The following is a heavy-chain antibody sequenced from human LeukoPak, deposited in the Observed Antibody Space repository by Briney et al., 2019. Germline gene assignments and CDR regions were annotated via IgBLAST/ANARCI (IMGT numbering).Heavy chain of an antibody. J-gene: IGHJ4*02. Sequence: PGGSLRLSCAASGFTVSSNYMSWVRQAPGKGLEWVSVIYSGGSTYYADSVKGRFTISRDNAKNSLYLQMNSLRAEDTAVYYCAKGASYYDSSGYYLFDYWGQGTLVTVSS. CDR3: AKGASYYDSSGYYLFDY. CDR1: GFTVSSNY. D-gene: IGHD3-22*01. V-gene: IGHV3-66*01. CDR2: IYSGGST.